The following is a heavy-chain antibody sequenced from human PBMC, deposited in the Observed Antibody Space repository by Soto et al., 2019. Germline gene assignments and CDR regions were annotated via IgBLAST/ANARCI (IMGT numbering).Heavy chain of an antibody. D-gene: IGHD2-2*01. J-gene: IGHJ6*02. Sequence: QVQLVQSGAEVKKPGSSVKVSCKVSGGTFSSHSINWVRQAPGQGPEWRGGILPIFGTENYAQKFQGRVTITADESTSTAYMELSSLTSEVTALYYCSTSVYCSTTRCYYYYGLDVWGQGTTVIVSS. CDR1: GGTFSSHS. V-gene: IGHV1-69*01. CDR2: ILPIFGTE. CDR3: STSVYCSTTRCYYYYGLDV.